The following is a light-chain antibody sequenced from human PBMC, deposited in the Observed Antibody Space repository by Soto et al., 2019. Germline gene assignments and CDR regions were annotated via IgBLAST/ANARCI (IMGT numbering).Light chain of an antibody. CDR1: QGINKY. V-gene: IGKV1-27*01. CDR3: QKYGSAPRT. Sequence: IQMTQSPSSLSASVGDRVTITCRASQGINKYLAWYQQKPGKAPALLIYGASTLQSGVPSRFSGSGSGTEFTLTITSLQPEDVATYYCQKYGSAPRTFGPGTKVEI. CDR2: GAS. J-gene: IGKJ1*01.